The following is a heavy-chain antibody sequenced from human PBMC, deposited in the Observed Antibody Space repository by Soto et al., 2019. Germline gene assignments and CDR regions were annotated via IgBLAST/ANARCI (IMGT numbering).Heavy chain of an antibody. CDR3: ARGRGYSGDDHYYYFDMDV. J-gene: IGHJ6*02. CDR1: GYTFTTYH. Sequence: ASVKVSCKASGYTFTTYHLHWVRQAPGQGLEWMGAINPGGYTTTYAQKFQGRVTISVDESTSTAYMELSSLRSEDTAVYYCARGRGYSGDDHYYYFDMDVWGQGTTVTVS. V-gene: IGHV1-46*01. D-gene: IGHD5-12*01. CDR2: INPGGYTT.